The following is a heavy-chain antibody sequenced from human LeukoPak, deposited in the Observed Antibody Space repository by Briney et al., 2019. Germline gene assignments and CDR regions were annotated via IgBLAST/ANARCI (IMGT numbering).Heavy chain of an antibody. CDR2: IRSKAYGGTT. V-gene: IGHV3-49*04. CDR1: GFTFSRAW. D-gene: IGHD2-2*01. CDR3: TGTTTSISYY. J-gene: IGHJ4*02. Sequence: GGSLRLSCAPSGFTFSRAWMSWVRQAPGKGLEWVGFIRSKAYGGTTEYAASVKGRFTISRDDSKSIAYLQMNSLKTEDTAVYYCTGTTTSISYYWGQGTLVTVSS.